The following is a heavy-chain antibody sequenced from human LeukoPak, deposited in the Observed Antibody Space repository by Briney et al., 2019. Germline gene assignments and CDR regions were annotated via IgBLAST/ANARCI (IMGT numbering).Heavy chain of an antibody. CDR2: IISSGTYV. V-gene: IGHV3-21*01. D-gene: IGHD3-9*01. CDR1: GFTFSSYS. J-gene: IGHJ3*02. CDR3: ARASSKQLAGYLPGGFDI. Sequence: GGALRLSCAASGFTFSSYSMNWVRQAPGKGLEWVSPIISSGTYVYYADSVKGRFTISRDNAKNSLSLQMISLRADDAAVYYCARASSKQLAGYLPGGFDIWGQGTMVTVSS.